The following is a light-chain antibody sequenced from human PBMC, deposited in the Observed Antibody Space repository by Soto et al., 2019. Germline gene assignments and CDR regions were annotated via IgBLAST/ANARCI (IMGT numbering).Light chain of an antibody. CDR1: SSDVGDYKY. Sequence: QSVLTQPPSASGSPGQSVTISCTGTSSDVGDYKYVSWYQKHPGKAPKLMIYEVTKRPSGFPDRFSGSKSGNTASLTVSGLQAEDEADYYCSSYVGSNNFYVFGTGTKVTGL. J-gene: IGLJ1*01. CDR3: SSYVGSNNFYV. CDR2: EVT. V-gene: IGLV2-8*01.